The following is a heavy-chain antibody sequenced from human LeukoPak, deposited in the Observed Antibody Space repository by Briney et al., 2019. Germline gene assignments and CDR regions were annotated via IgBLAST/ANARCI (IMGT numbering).Heavy chain of an antibody. Sequence: GGSLRLSCAVSGSNFNNYGVSWVRQAPGKGPEWVSAIGATDDSTYYADSVKGRFTISRDNSRNTVYLQMTTLRAEDTALYYCAKGKWELPPHFDYWGQGTLVTVSS. CDR2: IGATDDST. D-gene: IGHD1-26*01. CDR1: GSNFNNYG. V-gene: IGHV3-23*01. CDR3: AKGKWELPPHFDY. J-gene: IGHJ4*02.